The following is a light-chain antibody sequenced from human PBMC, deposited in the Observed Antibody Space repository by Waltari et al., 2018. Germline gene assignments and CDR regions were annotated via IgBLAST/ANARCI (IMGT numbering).Light chain of an antibody. Sequence: DIQMTQSPSSLSASVGDRVTITCQASQDISNYLNWYQQKPGKAPQLLIYDASNLETVVPSRFSGSGSGTDFTFTISSLQPEDIATYYCQQYDNLPLTFGGGTKVEIK. CDR1: QDISNY. V-gene: IGKV1-33*01. J-gene: IGKJ4*01. CDR2: DAS. CDR3: QQYDNLPLT.